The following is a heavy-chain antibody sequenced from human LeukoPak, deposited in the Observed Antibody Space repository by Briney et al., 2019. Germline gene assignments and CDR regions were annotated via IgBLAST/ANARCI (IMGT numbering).Heavy chain of an antibody. CDR1: GFTVNSNY. J-gene: IGHJ4*02. V-gene: IGHV3-66*01. CDR2: IYSGGST. D-gene: IGHD5-18*01. Sequence: GGSLRLSCAASGFTVNSNYMSWVRQAPGKGLEWVSVIYSGGSTYYADSVKGRFTISRDNSKNTLYLQMNSLRAEDTAVYYCARARRYSYGYGLDYWGQGTLVTVSS. CDR3: ARARRYSYGYGLDY.